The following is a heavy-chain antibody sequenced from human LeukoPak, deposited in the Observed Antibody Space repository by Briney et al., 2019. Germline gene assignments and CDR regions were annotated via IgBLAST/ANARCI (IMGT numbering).Heavy chain of an antibody. CDR2: FDPEDGET. V-gene: IGHV1-24*01. D-gene: IGHD6-19*01. CDR1: GYTLTELS. J-gene: IGHJ3*02. CDR3: ATVQREQWLFDI. Sequence: ASVKVSCKVSGYTLTELSMHWVRQAPGKGLEWMGGFDPEDGETIYAQKFRGRVTMTEDTSTDTAYMELSSLRSEDTAVYYCATVQREQWLFDIWGQGTMVTVSS.